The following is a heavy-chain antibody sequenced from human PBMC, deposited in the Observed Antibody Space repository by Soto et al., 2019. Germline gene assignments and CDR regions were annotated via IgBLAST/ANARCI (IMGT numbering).Heavy chain of an antibody. V-gene: IGHV3-30-3*01. CDR2: ISYDGNNK. Sequence: GGSLRLSCAASGLTFSRYTMHGVRQAPGKGLEWVAVISYDGNNKYYADSVKGRFTISRDNSKNTLSLQMNSLRPEDTAVYYCARFRSERPFDYWGQGTLVTVSS. CDR1: GLTFSRYT. CDR3: ARFRSERPFDY. J-gene: IGHJ4*02.